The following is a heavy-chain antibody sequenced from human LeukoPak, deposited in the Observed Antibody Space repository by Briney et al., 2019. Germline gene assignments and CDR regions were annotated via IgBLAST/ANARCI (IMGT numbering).Heavy chain of an antibody. CDR3: ARGHPYSSSWYNYYYYMDV. V-gene: IGHV4-34*01. D-gene: IGHD6-13*01. J-gene: IGHJ6*03. Sequence: SETLSLTCAVYGGSFRGYYWSWLRHPPGKGLEWIGEINHSGSTNYNPSLKSRVTISVDTSKNQFSLKLSSVTAADTAVYYCARGHPYSSSWYNYYYYMDVWGKGTTVTVSS. CDR2: INHSGST. CDR1: GGSFRGYY.